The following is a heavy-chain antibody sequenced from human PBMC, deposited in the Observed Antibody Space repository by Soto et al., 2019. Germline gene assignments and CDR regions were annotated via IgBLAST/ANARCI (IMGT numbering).Heavy chain of an antibody. Sequence: EVQLLESGGGLVQPGGSLRLSCAASGFTFDIYVMSWVRQAPGKGLEWVSAITNNGASTYYADSVKGRFTISRDNSKNTLCLEINSLRAEDTAVYYCKKGGWFDYWGQGTLVTVSS. CDR2: ITNNGAST. CDR3: KKGGWFDY. J-gene: IGHJ4*02. CDR1: GFTFDIYV. V-gene: IGHV3-23*01.